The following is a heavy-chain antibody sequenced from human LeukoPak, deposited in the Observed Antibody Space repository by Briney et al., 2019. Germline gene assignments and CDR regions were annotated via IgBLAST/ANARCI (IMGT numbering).Heavy chain of an antibody. Sequence: ASVKVSCKASGYTFTGYYMHWVRQAPGQGLEWMGWINPNSGGTNYAQKFQGWVTMTRDTSISTAYMELSRLRSEDTAVYYCARGPEGYSSSWYYTDYWGQGTLVTVSS. CDR3: ARGPEGYSSSWYYTDY. V-gene: IGHV1-2*04. CDR1: GYTFTGYY. CDR2: INPNSGGT. J-gene: IGHJ4*02. D-gene: IGHD6-13*01.